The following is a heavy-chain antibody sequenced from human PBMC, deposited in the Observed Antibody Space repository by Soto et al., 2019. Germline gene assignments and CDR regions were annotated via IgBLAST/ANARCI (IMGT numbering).Heavy chain of an antibody. D-gene: IGHD2-15*01. CDR1: GYSFTSYW. Sequence: EVQLVQSGAEVKKPGESLRISCKGSGYSFTSYWISWVRQMPGKGLEWMGRIDPSDSYTNYSPSFQGHVTISADKSISTAYLQWSSLKASDTAMYYCARQDIVVVVAAKYGMVVWGQGTTVTVSS. J-gene: IGHJ6*02. V-gene: IGHV5-10-1*01. CDR2: IDPSDSYT. CDR3: ARQDIVVVVAAKYGMVV.